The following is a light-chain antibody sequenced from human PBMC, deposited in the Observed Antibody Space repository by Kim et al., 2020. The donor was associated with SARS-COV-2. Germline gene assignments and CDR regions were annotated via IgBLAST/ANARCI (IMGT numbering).Light chain of an antibody. CDR3: AAWDDSLNGVV. CDR2: SNN. Sequence: GQGVTLSCSGSSSNIGSKTVNWYQHLPGSAPKLLIYSNNQRPSGVPDRFSGSKSGTSASLAISGLHSEDEADYFCAAWDDSLNGVVFGGGTQLTVL. J-gene: IGLJ2*01. CDR1: SSNIGSKT. V-gene: IGLV1-44*01.